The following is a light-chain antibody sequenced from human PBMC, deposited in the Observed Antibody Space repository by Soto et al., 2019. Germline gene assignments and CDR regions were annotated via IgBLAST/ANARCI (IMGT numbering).Light chain of an antibody. CDR3: QQRSNWPPIT. Sequence: DIQMTQSPSSLPASVGDRVNITCRASQSISNYLNWYQQKLGRAPSLLIHGASSLQGGVPSRFSGSGSGTDFTLTISSLEPEDFAVYYCQQRSNWPPITFGQGTRLEIK. V-gene: IGKV1-39*01. CDR2: GAS. CDR1: QSISNY. J-gene: IGKJ5*01.